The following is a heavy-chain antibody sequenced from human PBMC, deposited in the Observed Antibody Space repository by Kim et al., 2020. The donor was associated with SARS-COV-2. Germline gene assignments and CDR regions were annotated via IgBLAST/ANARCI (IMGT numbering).Heavy chain of an antibody. D-gene: IGHD3-3*01. CDR2: INTNTGNP. CDR3: ARDPSVITIFGVVIIEPYYFDY. Sequence: ASVKVSCKASGYTFTSYAMNWVRQAPGQGLEWMGWINTNTGNPTYAQGFTGRFVFYLDTSVSTAYLQISSLKAKDTAVYYCARDPSVITIFGVVIIEPYYFDYWGQGTLVTVSS. J-gene: IGHJ4*02. V-gene: IGHV7-4-1*02. CDR1: GYTFTSYA.